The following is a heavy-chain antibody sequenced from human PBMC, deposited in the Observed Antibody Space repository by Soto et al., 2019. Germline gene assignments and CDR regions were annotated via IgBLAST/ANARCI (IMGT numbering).Heavy chain of an antibody. CDR2: IKQDGSED. D-gene: IGHD2-21*02. CDR3: AKDGGADSYYFDY. J-gene: IGHJ4*02. V-gene: IGHV3-7*03. Sequence: QSGGSLRLSCATSGFSFSNYWMTWVRQAPGKGLEWVANIKQDGSEDFYVASVKGRFTISRDNAKNSLYLQMNSLRVEDTAVYFCAKDGGADSYYFDYWGQGSLVTVSS. CDR1: GFSFSNYW.